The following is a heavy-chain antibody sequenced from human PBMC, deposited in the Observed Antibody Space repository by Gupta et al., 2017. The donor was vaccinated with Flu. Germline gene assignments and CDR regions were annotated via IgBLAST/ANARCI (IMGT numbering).Heavy chain of an antibody. CDR3: ARDGAEAPYDDCLTGYYWVDF. Sequence: EVQLVASGGGFVQPGGSLRLSCVAYGFTLSTPWLRCVRQTPGRAVEWVADIKQDGSEKSYVNSVKGRFTISRDNTKNSLYLQMNALRAENTAVYNCARDGAEAPYDDCLTGYYWVDFWGQGTLVTVSS. V-gene: IGHV3-7*01. J-gene: IGHJ4*02. CDR1: GFTLSTPW. D-gene: IGHD3-9*01. CDR2: IKQDGSEK.